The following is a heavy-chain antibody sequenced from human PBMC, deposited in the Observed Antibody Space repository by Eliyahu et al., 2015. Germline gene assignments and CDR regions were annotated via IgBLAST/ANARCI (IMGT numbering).Heavy chain of an antibody. Sequence: QVQLQESGPGLVKPSETLSLTFTVSGGSISSYYWSWIRQPPGKGXEWIGYIYYSGSTNYNPSLKSRVTISVDTSKNQFSLKLSSVTAADTAVYYCARWRGAFDYWGQGTLVTVSS. CDR3: ARWRGAFDY. J-gene: IGHJ4*02. V-gene: IGHV4-59*01. CDR1: GGSISSYY. D-gene: IGHD3-3*01. CDR2: IYYSGST.